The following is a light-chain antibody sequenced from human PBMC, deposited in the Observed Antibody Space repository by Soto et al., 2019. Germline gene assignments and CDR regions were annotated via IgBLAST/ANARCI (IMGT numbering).Light chain of an antibody. CDR2: GAS. Sequence: EIVMTQSPATLSVAPGERVTLSCRASQGVSRKLAWYQHKSSQAPRLLISGASTGATGIPARFSGSGSGTEFTLTISSLQSEDCAIYYCQQYYTWPITFGGGTKV. CDR3: QQYYTWPIT. V-gene: IGKV3-15*01. J-gene: IGKJ4*01. CDR1: QGVSRK.